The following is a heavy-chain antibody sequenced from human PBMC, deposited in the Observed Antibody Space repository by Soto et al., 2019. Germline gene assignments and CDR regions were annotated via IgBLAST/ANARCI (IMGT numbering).Heavy chain of an antibody. D-gene: IGHD3-22*01. CDR2: ISAGGGST. CDR1: GFTFSSYA. V-gene: IGHV3-23*01. CDR3: AKDRTSYYYDSSAYYLCDY. J-gene: IGHJ4*02. Sequence: GGSLRLSCAASGFTFSSYAMSWVRQAPGKGLEWVSSISAGGGSTYYADSVKGRFTISRDNSKNTLFLQMNSLRAEDTAVFYCAKDRTSYYYDSSAYYLCDYWGQGALVTVSS.